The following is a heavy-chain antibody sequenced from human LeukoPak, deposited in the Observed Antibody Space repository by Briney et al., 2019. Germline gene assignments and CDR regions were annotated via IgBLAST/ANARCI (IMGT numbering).Heavy chain of an antibody. Sequence: PSETQTLLCIVSGATISSQYGSWIRQPPGKGLEWIGYLYYSGSTNYNPSLKSRVTISVDTSKNQFSLKLSSVTAADTAVYYCARERRVGLLHYGMDVWAQETTVTVSS. J-gene: IGHJ6*02. CDR1: GATISSQY. V-gene: IGHV4-59*11. CDR3: ARERRVGLLHYGMDV. CDR2: LYYSGST. D-gene: IGHD1-26*01.